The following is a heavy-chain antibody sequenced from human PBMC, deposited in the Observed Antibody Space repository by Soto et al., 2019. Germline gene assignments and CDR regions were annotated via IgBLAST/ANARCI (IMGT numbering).Heavy chain of an antibody. CDR3: ARSQGSSTSLEIYYYYYYGMDV. V-gene: IGHV1-69*01. J-gene: IGHJ6*02. CDR2: IIPIPGTA. D-gene: IGHD2-2*01. CDR1: GGTFSSYA. Sequence: QVQLVQSGAEVKKPGSSVKVSCKASGGTFSSYAISWVRQAPGQGLEWMGGIIPIPGTANYAQKFQGRVTITADESTSKAYMELSSLRSEETAVYYCARSQGSSTSLEIYYYYYYGMDVWGQGTTVTVSS.